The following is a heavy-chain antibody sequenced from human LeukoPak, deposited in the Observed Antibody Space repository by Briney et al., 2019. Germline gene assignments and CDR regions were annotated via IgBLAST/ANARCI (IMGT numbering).Heavy chain of an antibody. CDR2: ISGSGGST. V-gene: IGHV3-23*01. CDR1: GFTFSSYA. CDR3: AKAPETTQYYYDSSGYYFQH. D-gene: IGHD3-22*01. J-gene: IGHJ1*01. Sequence: GGSLRLSCAASGFTFSSYAMSWVRQAPGKGLEWVSAISGSGGSTYYADSVKGRFTISRDNSKNTLYLQMNSLRAEDTAVYYCAKAPETTQYYYDSSGYYFQHWGQGTLVTVSS.